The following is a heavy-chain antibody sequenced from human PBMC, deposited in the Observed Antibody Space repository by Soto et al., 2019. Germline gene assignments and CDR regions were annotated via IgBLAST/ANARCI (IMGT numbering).Heavy chain of an antibody. J-gene: IGHJ6*03. Sequence: ETLSLTCTVSGGSISSYYWSWIRQPPGKGLEWVGYIYYSGSTNYNPSLKSRVTISVDTSKNQFSLKLSSVTAADTAVYYCARLGGSGSYYPYYYYYMDVWGKGTTVTVSS. V-gene: IGHV4-59*01. D-gene: IGHD3-10*01. CDR1: GGSISSYY. CDR2: IYYSGST. CDR3: ARLGGSGSYYPYYYYYMDV.